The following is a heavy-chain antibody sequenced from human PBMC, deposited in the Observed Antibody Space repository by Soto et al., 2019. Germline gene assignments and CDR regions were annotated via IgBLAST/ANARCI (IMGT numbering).Heavy chain of an antibody. CDR2: IRAYNIDT. CDR1: GYRFETYA. CDR3: ARGHEVIIGAMDV. D-gene: IGHD3-10*01. Sequence: QVQLVQSGAEVKKPGASVKVSCKSSGYRFETYAISWVRQAPGQGLEWMGWIRAYNIDTYYAQKFQDRVTMTTDTSTGAAYMELRSLRSDDTAVYYWARGHEVIIGAMDVWGQGTTVTVSS. J-gene: IGHJ6*02. V-gene: IGHV1-18*01.